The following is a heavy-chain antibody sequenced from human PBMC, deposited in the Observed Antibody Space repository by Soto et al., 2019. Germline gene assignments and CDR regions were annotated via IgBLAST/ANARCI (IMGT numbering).Heavy chain of an antibody. D-gene: IGHD1-20*01. Sequence: QVQLQESGPGLVKPSGTLSLTCAVSGGSISSSNWWSWVRQPPGKGLEWFGEIYHSGSPNYNPSLKSRVTISVDKTKNQFALPLRSVSAADTAVYYWARKGIAGTTMGYYYGMDVWGQGTTVTVSS. J-gene: IGHJ6*02. CDR1: GGSISSSNW. V-gene: IGHV4-4*02. CDR2: IYHSGSP. CDR3: ARKGIAGTTMGYYYGMDV.